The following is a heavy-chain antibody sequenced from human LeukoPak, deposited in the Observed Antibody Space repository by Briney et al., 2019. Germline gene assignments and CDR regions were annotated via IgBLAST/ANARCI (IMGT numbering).Heavy chain of an antibody. V-gene: IGHV4-34*01. CDR2: INHSGNT. J-gene: IGHJ5*02. D-gene: IGHD5-12*01. Sequence: SETLSLTCAVYGGSFSGYYWSWIRQPPGKGLEWIGAINHSGNTNYNPSLKRRITISVDTSKNQFSVKLSSVTAADTAVYYCARRGAGYVLSWGQGNLVTVSS. CDR1: GGSFSGYY. CDR3: ARRGAGYVLS.